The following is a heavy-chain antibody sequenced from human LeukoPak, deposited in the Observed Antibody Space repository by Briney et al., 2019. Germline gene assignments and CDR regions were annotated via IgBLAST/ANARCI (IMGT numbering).Heavy chain of an antibody. CDR3: ARTYYDFWSGSPGGWFDP. Sequence: SETLSLTCPVSGGSISSSSYYWGWIRQPPGKGLEWIGSIYYSGSTYYNPSLKSRVTISVDTSKNQFSLKLSSVTAADTAVYYCARTYYDFWSGSPGGWFDPWGQGTLVTVSS. CDR2: IYYSGST. J-gene: IGHJ5*02. CDR1: GGSISSSSYY. D-gene: IGHD3-3*01. V-gene: IGHV4-39*07.